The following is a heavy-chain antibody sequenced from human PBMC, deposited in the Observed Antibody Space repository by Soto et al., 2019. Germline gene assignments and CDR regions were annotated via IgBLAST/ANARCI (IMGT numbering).Heavy chain of an antibody. D-gene: IGHD2-15*01. CDR1: GGTFSSYA. V-gene: IGHV1-69*01. Sequence: QVQLVQSGAEVKKPGSSVKVSCKASGGTFSSYAISWVRQAPGQGLEWMGGIIPIFGTANYAQKFQGRVTITADESTSTAYMELSSLSSEDTAVYYCARGGIVVVVAATRGNWFDPWGQGTLFTVSS. J-gene: IGHJ5*02. CDR2: IIPIFGTA. CDR3: ARGGIVVVVAATRGNWFDP.